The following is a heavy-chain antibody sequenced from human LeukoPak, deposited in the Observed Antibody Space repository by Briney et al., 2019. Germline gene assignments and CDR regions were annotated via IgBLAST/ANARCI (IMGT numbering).Heavy chain of an antibody. D-gene: IGHD3-22*01. CDR3: AKGFLRGYPYYMDV. V-gene: IGHV3-23*01. Sequence: GGSLRLSCAASGFTFSSYAMSWVRQAPGRGLEWVSAISGSGGSTYYADSVKGRFTISRDNSKNTLYLQMNSLRAEDTAVYYCAKGFLRGYPYYMDVWGKGTTVTVSS. J-gene: IGHJ6*03. CDR1: GFTFSSYA. CDR2: ISGSGGST.